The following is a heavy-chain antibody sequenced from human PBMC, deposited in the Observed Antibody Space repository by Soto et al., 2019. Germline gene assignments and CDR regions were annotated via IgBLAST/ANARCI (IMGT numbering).Heavy chain of an antibody. V-gene: IGHV3-23*01. D-gene: IGHD2-15*01. CDR1: GFTFSSYA. Sequence: GGSLRLSCAASGFTFSSYAMSRVRQAPGKGLEWVSAISGSGGSTYYADSVKGRFTISRDNSKNTLYLQMNSLRAEDTAVYYCAAVYSDYYYGMDVWGQGTTVTVSS. CDR3: AAVYSDYYYGMDV. CDR2: ISGSGGST. J-gene: IGHJ6*02.